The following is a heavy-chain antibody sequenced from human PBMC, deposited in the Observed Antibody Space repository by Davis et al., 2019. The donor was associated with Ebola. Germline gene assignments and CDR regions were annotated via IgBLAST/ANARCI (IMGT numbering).Heavy chain of an antibody. CDR2: ITKGSDAI. D-gene: IGHD4-11*01. CDR1: GFLFSDYS. J-gene: IGHJ4*02. V-gene: IGHV3-48*02. CDR3: ARDYIFAFDF. Sequence: GESLKISCAASGFLFSDYSMNWVRQAPGKGLEWITYITKGSDAIHYADSVKGRFTVSRDNAKNSLFLQMNSLTDEDSAVYYYARDYIFAFDFWGQGTQVTVSS.